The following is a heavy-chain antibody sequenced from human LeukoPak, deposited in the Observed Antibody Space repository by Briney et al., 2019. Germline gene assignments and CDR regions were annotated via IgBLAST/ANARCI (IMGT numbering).Heavy chain of an antibody. J-gene: IGHJ4*02. V-gene: IGHV1-8*02. CDR3: ARARPFVCGGGCYHY. CDR2: MNPDSGNT. CDR1: GGTFSSYT. D-gene: IGHD2-21*02. Sequence: ASVKGSCKASGGTFSSYTISWVRQATGQGLEWRGWMNPDSGNTGYAQKFQGRVTMTRNTCISTAYMQLSSLRTEYTSVYHCARARPFVCGGGCYHYWGQGTLVTVSS.